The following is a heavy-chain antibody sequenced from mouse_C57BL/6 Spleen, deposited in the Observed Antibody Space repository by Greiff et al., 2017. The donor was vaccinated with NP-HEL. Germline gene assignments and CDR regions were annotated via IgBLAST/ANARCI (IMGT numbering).Heavy chain of an antibody. Sequence: QVQLQQPGAELVRPGSSVKLSCKASGYTFTSYWMHWVKQRPIQGLEWIGNIDPSDSETHYNQKFKDKATLTVDKSSSTAYMQLSSLTSEDSAVYYCARRDYYGSSSLDYWGQGTTLTVSS. CDR1: GYTFTSYW. J-gene: IGHJ2*01. D-gene: IGHD1-1*01. V-gene: IGHV1-52*01. CDR2: IDPSDSET. CDR3: ARRDYYGSSSLDY.